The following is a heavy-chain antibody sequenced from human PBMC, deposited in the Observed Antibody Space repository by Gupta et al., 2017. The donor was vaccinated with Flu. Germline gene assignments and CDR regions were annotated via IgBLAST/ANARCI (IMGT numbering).Heavy chain of an antibody. Sequence: EVQLLESGGGLIQPGGSLRLSCVASGFPFGRLSMSWVRQAPGKGLEWVSSISAGGDGTYYAESVKGRFTISRDNSKNMLFLQMNSLRVEDTATYFCAKDRPPVAGIDHWGQGTPVTVSS. CDR3: AKDRPPVAGIDH. D-gene: IGHD6-19*01. CDR1: GFPFGRLS. J-gene: IGHJ4*02. CDR2: ISAGGDGT. V-gene: IGHV3-23*01.